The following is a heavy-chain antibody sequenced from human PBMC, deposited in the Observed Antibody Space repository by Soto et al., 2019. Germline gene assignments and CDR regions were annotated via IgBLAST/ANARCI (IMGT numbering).Heavy chain of an antibody. CDR2: ISSNGGST. J-gene: IGHJ3*02. V-gene: IGHV3-64*01. CDR3: ARVNDYGDYGAFDI. CDR1: GFTFSSYA. D-gene: IGHD4-17*01. Sequence: GGSLRLSCAASGFTFSSYAMHWVRQAPGKGLEYVSAISSNGGSTYYANSVKGRFTISRDNSKNTLYLQMGSLRAEDMAVYYCARVNDYGDYGAFDIWGQGTMVTVSS.